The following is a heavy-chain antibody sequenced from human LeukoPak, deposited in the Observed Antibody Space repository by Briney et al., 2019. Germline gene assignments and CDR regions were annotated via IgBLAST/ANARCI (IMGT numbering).Heavy chain of an antibody. Sequence: PGGSLRLTCAASGFTFSDYYMSWIRQAPGKGLEWVSYISSSSSYTNYADSVKGRFTISRDNAKNSPYLQMNSLRAEDTAVYYCARENYDYFDYWGQGTLVTVSS. D-gene: IGHD1-7*01. CDR2: ISSSSSYT. CDR3: ARENYDYFDY. J-gene: IGHJ4*02. V-gene: IGHV3-11*05. CDR1: GFTFSDYY.